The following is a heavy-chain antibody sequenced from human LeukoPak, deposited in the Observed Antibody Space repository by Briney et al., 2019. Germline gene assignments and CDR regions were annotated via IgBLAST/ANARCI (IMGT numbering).Heavy chain of an antibody. J-gene: IGHJ4*02. CDR1: GFTFSSYS. V-gene: IGHV3-21*04. Sequence: PGGSLRLSCAASGFTFSSYSMNWVRQAPGKGLEWVSSISSSSGYIYYADSVKGRFTISRDNAKNSLYLQMNSLRADDTAIYYCAKTVVVITFRFDDWGQGALVTVSS. CDR2: ISSSSGYI. CDR3: AKTVVVITFRFDD. D-gene: IGHD2-21*01.